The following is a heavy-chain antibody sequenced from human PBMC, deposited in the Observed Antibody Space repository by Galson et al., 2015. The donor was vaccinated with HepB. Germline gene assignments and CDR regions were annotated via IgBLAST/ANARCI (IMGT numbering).Heavy chain of an antibody. D-gene: IGHD3-22*01. CDR2: TRNKANSYTT. Sequence: SLRLSCAASGFTFSDHYMDWVRQAPGKGLEWVGRTRNKANSYTTEYAASVKGRFTISRDDSKNSLYLQMNSLKTEDTAVYYCASSTMIVAEDAFDIWGQGTMVTVSS. V-gene: IGHV3-72*01. J-gene: IGHJ3*02. CDR1: GFTFSDHY. CDR3: ASSTMIVAEDAFDI.